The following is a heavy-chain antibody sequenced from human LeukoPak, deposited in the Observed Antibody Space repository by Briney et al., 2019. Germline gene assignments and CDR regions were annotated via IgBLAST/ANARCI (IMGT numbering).Heavy chain of an antibody. CDR2: IYYSGST. D-gene: IGHD2-2*01. J-gene: IGHJ4*02. CDR3: ATRENDYCSSTSCYYFDY. CDR1: GGSISSSSYY. Sequence: SETLSLTCTVSGGSISSSSYYWGWIRQPPGKGLEWIGSIYYSGSTYYNPSLKSRVTISVDTSKNQFSLKLSSVTAADTAVYYCATRENDYCSSTSCYYFDYWGQGTLVTVSS. V-gene: IGHV4-39*01.